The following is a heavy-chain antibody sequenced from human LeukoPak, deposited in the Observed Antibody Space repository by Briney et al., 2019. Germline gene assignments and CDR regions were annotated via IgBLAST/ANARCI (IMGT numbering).Heavy chain of an antibody. V-gene: IGHV3-23*01. D-gene: IGHD2-15*01. CDR3: AKNGDRGAYCTGGTCYPYFYYYMDV. CDR2: ISGSGGNT. J-gene: IGHJ6*03. CDR1: GFTFSNYG. Sequence: PPGGSLRLSCAASGFTFSNYGMSWVRQAPGKGLEWVSTISGSGGNTYYADSVKGRFTISRDNSKNTLYLQMNSLRAEDTAIYYCAKNGDRGAYCTGGTCYPYFYYYMDVWGKGTTVTI.